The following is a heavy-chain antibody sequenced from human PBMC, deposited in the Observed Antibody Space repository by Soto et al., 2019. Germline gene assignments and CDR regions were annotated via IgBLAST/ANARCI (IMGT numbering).Heavy chain of an antibody. D-gene: IGHD4-17*01. CDR2: ISSSSSTI. V-gene: IGHV3-48*01. J-gene: IGHJ4*02. Sequence: EVQLVESGGGLVQPGGSLRLSCAASGFTFSSYSMNWVRQAPGKGLEWVSYISSSSSTIYYADSVKGRFTISRDNAKNSLYLQINSLGAEDPAVYYCARDREREYGGWPVYYWGQGTLVTVSS. CDR3: ARDREREYGGWPVYY. CDR1: GFTFSSYS.